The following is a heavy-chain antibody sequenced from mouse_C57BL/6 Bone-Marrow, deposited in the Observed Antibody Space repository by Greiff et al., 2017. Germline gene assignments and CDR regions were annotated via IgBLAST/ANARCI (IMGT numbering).Heavy chain of an antibody. D-gene: IGHD2-3*01. CDR2: IYPGGGYT. CDR1: GYTFTNYW. J-gene: IGHJ3*01. Sequence: QVQLKESGAELVRPGTSVKMSCKASGYTFTNYWIGWAKQRPGHGLEWIGDIYPGGGYTNYNEKFKGKATLTADKSSSTAYMQFSSLTSEDSAIYYCAIYDGYAWFAYWGQGTLVTVSA. V-gene: IGHV1-63*01. CDR3: AIYDGYAWFAY.